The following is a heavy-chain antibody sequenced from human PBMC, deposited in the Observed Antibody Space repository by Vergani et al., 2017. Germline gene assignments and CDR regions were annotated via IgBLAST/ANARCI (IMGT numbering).Heavy chain of an antibody. CDR3: ARGGSYYDSSGYYAYYYYYGMDV. CDR1: GFTFSSYW. CDR2: INSDGSST. Sequence: EVQLVESGGGLVQPGGSLRLSCAASGFTFSSYWMHWVRQAPGKGLVWVSRINSDGSSTSYADSVKGRFTISRDNAKNTLYLQMNSLRAEDTAVYYCARGGSYYDSSGYYAYYYYYGMDVWGQGTTVTVSS. V-gene: IGHV3-74*01. D-gene: IGHD3-22*01. J-gene: IGHJ6*02.